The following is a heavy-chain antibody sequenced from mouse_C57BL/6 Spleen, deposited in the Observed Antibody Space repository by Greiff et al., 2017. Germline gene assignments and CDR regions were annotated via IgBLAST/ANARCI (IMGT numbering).Heavy chain of an antibody. Sequence: EVQLQQSGPELVKPGASVKISCKASGYTFTDYYMNWVKQSHGKSLEWIGDINPNNGGTSYNQKFKGKATLTVDKSSSTAYMELRSLTSEDSAVYYCARSDDGYYSFDVWGTGTTVTVSS. D-gene: IGHD2-3*01. V-gene: IGHV1-26*01. CDR3: ARSDDGYYSFDV. CDR1: GYTFTDYY. CDR2: INPNNGGT. J-gene: IGHJ1*03.